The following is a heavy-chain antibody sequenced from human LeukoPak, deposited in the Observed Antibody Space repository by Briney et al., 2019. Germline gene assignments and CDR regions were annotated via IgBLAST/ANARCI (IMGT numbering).Heavy chain of an antibody. CDR1: GYTFTDYY. Sequence: ASVKVSCKASGYTFTDYYMNWVRQAPGQGLEWMGRINPNSGGTNSAQKFQGRVTMTRDTSISTAYMELNRLTSDDTAVYYCAAYSGSYGGSFDYWGQGTLVTVSS. CDR2: INPNSGGT. D-gene: IGHD1-26*01. V-gene: IGHV1-2*06. CDR3: AAYSGSYGGSFDY. J-gene: IGHJ4*02.